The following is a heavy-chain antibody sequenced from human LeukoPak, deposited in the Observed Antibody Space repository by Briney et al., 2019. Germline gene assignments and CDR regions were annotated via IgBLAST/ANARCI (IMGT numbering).Heavy chain of an antibody. Sequence: SETLSLTCAVYGGSFSGYYWSWIRQPPGKGLEWIGEINHSGSTNYNPSLKSRVTMSVDTSTNQFSLKLSSVTAADSAVYYCAASTAAGTFDYWGQGTLVTVSS. J-gene: IGHJ4*02. V-gene: IGHV4-34*01. D-gene: IGHD6-13*01. CDR2: INHSGST. CDR1: GGSFSGYY. CDR3: AASTAAGTFDY.